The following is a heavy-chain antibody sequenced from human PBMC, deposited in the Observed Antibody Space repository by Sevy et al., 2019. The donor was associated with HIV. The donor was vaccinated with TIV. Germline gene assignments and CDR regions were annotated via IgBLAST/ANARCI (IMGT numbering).Heavy chain of an antibody. CDR3: ARATNLNAFDF. CDR2: ISYSGST. Sequence: SETLSLTCTVSGGSISSGGYFWTWIRQHPRKGLEWIVSISYSGSTYYTPSLKSRVTISVDTSKNQFSLRLSSVTAADTAVYFCARATNLNAFDFWGQGTMVTVSS. CDR1: GGSISSGGYF. V-gene: IGHV4-31*03. D-gene: IGHD1-26*01. J-gene: IGHJ3*01.